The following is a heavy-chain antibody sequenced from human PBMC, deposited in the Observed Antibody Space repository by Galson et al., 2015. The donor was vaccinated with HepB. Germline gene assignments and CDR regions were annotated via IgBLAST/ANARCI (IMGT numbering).Heavy chain of an antibody. CDR3: ARDQLGPSGSSWYRPPGSDY. CDR1: GFTFSSYS. CDR2: ISSSSSYI. J-gene: IGHJ4*02. Sequence: SLRLSCAASGFTFSSYSMNWVRQAPGKGLEWVSSISSSSSYIYYADSVKGRFTISRDNAKNSLYLQMNSLRAEDTAVYYCARDQLGPSGSSWYRPPGSDYWGQGTLVTVSS. V-gene: IGHV3-21*01. D-gene: IGHD6-13*01.